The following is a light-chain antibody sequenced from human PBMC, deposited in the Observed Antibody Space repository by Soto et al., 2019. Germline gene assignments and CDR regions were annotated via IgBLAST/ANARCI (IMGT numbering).Light chain of an antibody. CDR3: QSWDTGIHRV. J-gene: IGLJ2*01. V-gene: IGLV4-69*01. CDR2: LNSDGSH. Sequence: QLVLAQSPCASASLGASVKLTCTLSSGHSTYAIAWHQQQPEKGPRYLMKLNSDGSHTKGDGLPERFSGSSSGAERYLSISSLQSEDEADYYCQSWDTGIHRVFGGGTKLTVL. CDR1: SGHSTYA.